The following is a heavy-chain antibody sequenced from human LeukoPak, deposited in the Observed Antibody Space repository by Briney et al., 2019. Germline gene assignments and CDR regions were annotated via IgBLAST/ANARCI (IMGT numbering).Heavy chain of an antibody. CDR2: ISAYNGNT. D-gene: IGHD4-17*01. Sequence: ASVKVSCKASGYTFTSYGISWVRQAPGQGLEWMGWISAYNGNTNYAQKFQGRVTMTRDTSISTAYMELSRLRSDDTAVYYCARMTTVTTAYMDVWGKGTTVTVSS. CDR3: ARMTTVTTAYMDV. CDR1: GYTFTSYG. J-gene: IGHJ6*03. V-gene: IGHV1-18*01.